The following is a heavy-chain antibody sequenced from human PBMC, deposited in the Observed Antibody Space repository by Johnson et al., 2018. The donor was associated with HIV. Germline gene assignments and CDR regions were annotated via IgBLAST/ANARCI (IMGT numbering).Heavy chain of an antibody. D-gene: IGHD3-22*01. CDR3: ARDRGQWLLGMSDAFDI. V-gene: IGHV3-7*01. CDR2: IKQDGSEK. CDR1: GFTFSSYW. Sequence: VQLVESGGGLVQPGGSLRLSRAASGFTFSSYWMSWVRQAPGKGLEWVANIKQDGSEKYYVDSVKGRFTISRDNAKNSLYLQMNSLRAEDTAVYYCARDRGQWLLGMSDAFDIWGQGTMVTVSS. J-gene: IGHJ3*02.